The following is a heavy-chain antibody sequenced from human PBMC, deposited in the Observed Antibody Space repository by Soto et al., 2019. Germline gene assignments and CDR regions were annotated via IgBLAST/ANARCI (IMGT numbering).Heavy chain of an antibody. CDR3: AKLGAYSTSAIDS. J-gene: IGHJ4*02. V-gene: IGHV3-23*01. D-gene: IGHD6-6*01. Sequence: GWSLRLSCAPSVFTFSSYAMSWFRQAPGKGLEWVSAISASAASTYYADSVKGRFTISRDNSKNTLYVQMNSLRAEDTAIYYCAKLGAYSTSAIDSWGQGALVTVSS. CDR2: ISASAAST. CDR1: VFTFSSYA.